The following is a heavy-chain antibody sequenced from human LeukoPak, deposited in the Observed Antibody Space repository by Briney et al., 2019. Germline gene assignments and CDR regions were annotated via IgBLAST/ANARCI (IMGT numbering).Heavy chain of an antibody. V-gene: IGHV3-74*01. J-gene: IGHJ4*02. CDR2: INSDGSST. CDR3: ASSVDYDILTGLDY. CDR1: GFTFSSYW. Sequence: QPGGSLRLSCAASGFTFSSYWVHWVRQAPGKGLVWVSRINSDGSSTSYADSVKGRFTISRDNAKNTLYLQMNSLRAEDTAVYYCASSVDYDILTGLDYWGQGILVTVSS. D-gene: IGHD3-9*01.